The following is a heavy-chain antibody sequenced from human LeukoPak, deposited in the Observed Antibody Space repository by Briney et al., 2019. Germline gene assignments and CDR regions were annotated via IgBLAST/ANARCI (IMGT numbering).Heavy chain of an antibody. V-gene: IGHV4-61*01. CDR1: GGSVSSGSYY. J-gene: IGHJ3*02. CDR3: ARRVLRHAFDI. CDR2: IYYSGST. D-gene: IGHD3-3*01. Sequence: PSETLSLTCTVSGGSVSSGSYYWSWIRQPPGKGLEWIGYIYYSGSTNYNPSLKSRVTISVDTSKNQFSLKLSSVTAADTAVYYCARRVLRHAFDIWGQGTMVTVSS.